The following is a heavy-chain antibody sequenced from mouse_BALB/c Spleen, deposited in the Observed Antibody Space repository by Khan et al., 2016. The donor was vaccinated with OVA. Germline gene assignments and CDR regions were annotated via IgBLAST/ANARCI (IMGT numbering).Heavy chain of an antibody. D-gene: IGHD3-3*01. CDR2: IYPSDSYT. CDR1: GYMFTNYW. CDR3: TNGDPSWFAY. Sequence: QVQLQQPGAELVRPGASMKLSCKASGYMFTNYWINWVKQRPGQGLEWIGNIYPSDSYTNYNQQFKDKATLTVDKSSSTAYIHLSSPTSEDSAVYYCTNGDPSWFAYWCQGTLVTVSA. V-gene: IGHV1-69*02. J-gene: IGHJ3*01.